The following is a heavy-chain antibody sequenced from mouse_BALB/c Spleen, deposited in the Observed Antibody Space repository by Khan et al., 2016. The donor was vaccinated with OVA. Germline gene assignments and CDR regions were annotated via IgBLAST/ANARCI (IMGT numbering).Heavy chain of an antibody. J-gene: IGHJ3*01. CDR3: ARRDYFGYTFAH. Sequence: QVQLQQSGAELARPGASEKLSCTASGYTFTDYYINWVKQRTGQGLEWIGEISPGSGDTYYNERFMGKATPTADKSSSTAYMQLSNLTSEATAVYFRARRDYFGYTFAHCGHGTLVTIST. CDR2: ISPGSGDT. D-gene: IGHD1-2*01. V-gene: IGHV1-77*01. CDR1: GYTFTDYY.